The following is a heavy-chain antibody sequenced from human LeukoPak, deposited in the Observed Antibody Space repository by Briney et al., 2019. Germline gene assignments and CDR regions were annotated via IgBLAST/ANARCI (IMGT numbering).Heavy chain of an antibody. CDR1: GFTFSSYA. J-gene: IGHJ4*02. D-gene: IGHD5-12*01. V-gene: IGHV3-23*01. CDR3: ASIVYSGYDSNDY. CDR2: ISGSGGST. Sequence: GGSLRLSCAASGFTFSSYAMSWVRQAPEKWLEWVSTISGSGGSTYYTDSVRGRFTISRDNSKNSLYLQMNSLRAEDTAVYYCASIVYSGYDSNDYWGQGTLVTVSS.